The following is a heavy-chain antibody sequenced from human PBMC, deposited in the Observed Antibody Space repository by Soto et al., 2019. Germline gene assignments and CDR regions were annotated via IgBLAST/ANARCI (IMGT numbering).Heavy chain of an antibody. CDR3: ACNWGNSLRNWLAP. CDR1: AGTFPHYA. D-gene: IGHD7-27*01. Sequence: ASAKVSCKASAGTFPHYALSWVRQAPGQGLEWMGGIIPVLATTTYAQKFQGRVSISADELTNTAYIELSSLNPEDTAVYYCACNWGNSLRNWLAPWGQGTLVAVSS. CDR2: IIPVLATT. V-gene: IGHV1-69*13. J-gene: IGHJ5*02.